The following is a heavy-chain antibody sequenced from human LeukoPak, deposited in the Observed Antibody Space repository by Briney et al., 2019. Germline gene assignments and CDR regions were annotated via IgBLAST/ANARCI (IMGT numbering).Heavy chain of an antibody. J-gene: IGHJ3*02. CDR1: GYTFTGYY. Sequence: GASVKVSCKASGYTFTGYYMHWVRQAPGQGLEWMGWINPNSGGTNYAQKFQGRVTVTRDTSISTAYMDLSRLRSDDTAVYYCARAGVWDYSDSSGYHTAAFDIWGQGTMVTVSS. V-gene: IGHV1-2*02. D-gene: IGHD3-22*01. CDR2: INPNSGGT. CDR3: ARAGVWDYSDSSGYHTAAFDI.